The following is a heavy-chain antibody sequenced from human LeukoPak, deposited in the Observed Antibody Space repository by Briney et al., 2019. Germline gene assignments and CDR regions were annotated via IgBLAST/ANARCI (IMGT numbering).Heavy chain of an antibody. V-gene: IGHV1-69*13. CDR1: GGTFSSYA. J-gene: IGHJ4*02. Sequence: SVKVSCKASGGTFSSYAISWVRQAPGHGLEWMGGMIPIFGTANYATKFEGRVTITADESTSTAYMELSSLRSEDTAVYCCARDRAPGIAVAGAFDYWGQGTLVTVSS. D-gene: IGHD6-19*01. CDR3: ARDRAPGIAVAGAFDY. CDR2: MIPIFGTA.